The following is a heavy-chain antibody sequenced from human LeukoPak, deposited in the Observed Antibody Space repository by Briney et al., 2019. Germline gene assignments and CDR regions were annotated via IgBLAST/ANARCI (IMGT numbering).Heavy chain of an antibody. J-gene: IGHJ4*02. CDR1: GGSISSSSYY. CDR3: ARRIGDSSGYYFDY. Sequence: PSETLSLTCTVSGGSISSSSYYWGWIRQPPGKGLEWIGSIYYSGSTYYNPSLKSRVTISVDTSKNQFSLKLSSVTAADTAVYYCARRIGDSSGYYFDYWGQGTLVTVSS. V-gene: IGHV4-39*01. D-gene: IGHD3-22*01. CDR2: IYYSGST.